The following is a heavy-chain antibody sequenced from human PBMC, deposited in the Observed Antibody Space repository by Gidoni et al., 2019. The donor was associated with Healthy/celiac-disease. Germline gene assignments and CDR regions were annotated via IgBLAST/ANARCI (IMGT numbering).Heavy chain of an antibody. CDR1: GFTFSNAW. V-gene: IGHV3-15*01. Sequence: EVQLVESGGGLVKPGWSLRLSCAASGFTFSNAWMSCVRQAPGKGLEWGGRIKSKTDGGKTDYAAPVKGRFTISRDDSKNTLYLQMNSLKTEDTAVYYCTTGTGALNDYSNYYYYGMDVWGQGTTVTVSS. CDR2: IKSKTDGGKT. CDR3: TTGTGALNDYSNYYYYGMDV. J-gene: IGHJ6*02. D-gene: IGHD4-4*01.